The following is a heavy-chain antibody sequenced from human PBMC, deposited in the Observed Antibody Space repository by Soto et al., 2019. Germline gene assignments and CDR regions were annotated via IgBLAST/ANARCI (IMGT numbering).Heavy chain of an antibody. J-gene: IGHJ4*02. CDR3: ARGKYSSSSEYYFDY. D-gene: IGHD6-6*01. CDR1: GGSISSYY. CDR2: IYYSGST. V-gene: IGHV4-59*01. Sequence: PSETLSLTCTVSGGSISSYYWSWIRQPPRKGLEWIGYIYYSGSTNYNPSLKSRVTISVDTSKNQFSLKLSSVTAADTAVYYCARGKYSSSSEYYFDYWGQGTLVTVSS.